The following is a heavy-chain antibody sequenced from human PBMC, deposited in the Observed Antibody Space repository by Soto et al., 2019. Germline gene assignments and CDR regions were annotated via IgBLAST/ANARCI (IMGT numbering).Heavy chain of an antibody. CDR2: IHHDGTDQ. V-gene: IGHV3-7*01. CDR1: GFIFSGYC. Sequence: PGGSLRLSCAASGFIFSGYCMGWVHQAPGKGLDWVAIIHHDGTDQYYVDSVKGRFTISRDNAKNSLFLHMSSLRAEDTAVYYCATSPVRPDDAFHIWGQGTMVTVSS. J-gene: IGHJ3*02. CDR3: ATSPVRPDDAFHI.